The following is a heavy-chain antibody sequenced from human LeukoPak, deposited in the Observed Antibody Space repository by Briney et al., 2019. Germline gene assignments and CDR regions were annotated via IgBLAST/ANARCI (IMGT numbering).Heavy chain of an antibody. V-gene: IGHV1-69-2*01. J-gene: IGHJ4*02. CDR2: VDPEDGET. Sequence: ASVKVSCKASGYTFTDYYMHWVQQAPGKGLEWMGRVDPEDGETIYAEKFQGRVTITADTSTDTAYMELSSLRSEDTAVYYCATCIAIGRSGTAYYFDDWGQGTLVTVSS. D-gene: IGHD3-3*01. CDR3: ATCIAIGRSGTAYYFDD. CDR1: GYTFTDYY.